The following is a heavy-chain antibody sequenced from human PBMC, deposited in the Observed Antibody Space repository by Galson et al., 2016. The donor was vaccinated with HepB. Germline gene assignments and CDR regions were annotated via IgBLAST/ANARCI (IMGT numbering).Heavy chain of an antibody. CDR1: GGSITFYY. CDR3: ARAPGLRFLEWSRASSFYFDS. V-gene: IGHV4-4*07. CDR2: IYASGST. J-gene: IGHJ4*02. D-gene: IGHD3-3*01. Sequence: SETLSLTCTVSGGSITFYYWTWIRQPAGKGLEWIGRIYASGSTNYNPSLKSRLTMSLDTSKNQFSLKLSSVTAADTAVYYCARAPGLRFLEWSRASSFYFDSWGQGTLVTVSS.